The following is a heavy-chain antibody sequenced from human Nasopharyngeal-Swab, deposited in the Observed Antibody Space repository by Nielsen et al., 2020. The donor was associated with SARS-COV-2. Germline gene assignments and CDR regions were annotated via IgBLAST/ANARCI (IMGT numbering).Heavy chain of an antibody. CDR1: GGSISSGGYY. Sequence: SETLSLTCTVSGGSISSGGYYWSWIRQHPGKGLEWIGYIYYSGSTYYNPSLKSRVTISVDTSKNQFFLKLSSVTAADTAVYYCASGWLQFGGTYFFDYWGQGTLVTVSS. CDR3: ASGWLQFGGTYFFDY. J-gene: IGHJ4*02. D-gene: IGHD5-24*01. V-gene: IGHV4-31*03. CDR2: IYYSGST.